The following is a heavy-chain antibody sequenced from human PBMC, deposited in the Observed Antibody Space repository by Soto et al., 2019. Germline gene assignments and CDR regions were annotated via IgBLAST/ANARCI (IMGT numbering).Heavy chain of an antibody. CDR3: AREGRRGYSHNRVSWFDP. CDR1: GGTFSSYA. V-gene: IGHV1-69*01. D-gene: IGHD5-18*01. CDR2: IIPIFGTA. J-gene: IGHJ5*02. Sequence: QVQLVQSGAEVQKPGSSVKVSCKASGGTFSSYAISWVRQAPGQGLEWMGGIIPIFGTANYAQKFQGRVTITADESTSTAYMELSSLRSEDTAVYYCAREGRRGYSHNRVSWFDPWGQGTLVTVSS.